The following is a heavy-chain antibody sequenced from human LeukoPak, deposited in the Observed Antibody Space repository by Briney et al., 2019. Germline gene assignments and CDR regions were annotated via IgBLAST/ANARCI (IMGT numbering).Heavy chain of an antibody. CDR1: GGSFSGYY. Sequence: SETLSLTCAVYGGSFSGYYWSWIRQPPGKGLEWIGYIYYSGSTNYNPSLKSRVTISVDTSKNQFSLKLSSVTAADTAVYYCARGGRGYSYGYFDYWGQGTLVTVSS. J-gene: IGHJ4*02. CDR2: IYYSGST. V-gene: IGHV4-59*01. CDR3: ARGGRGYSYGYFDY. D-gene: IGHD5-18*01.